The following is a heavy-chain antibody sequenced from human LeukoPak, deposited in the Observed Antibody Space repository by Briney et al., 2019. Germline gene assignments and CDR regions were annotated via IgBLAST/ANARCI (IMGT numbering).Heavy chain of an antibody. Sequence: SETLSLTCTVSGGSISSGGYYWSWIRQHPGKGLEWIGYIYYSGSTYYNPSLKSRVTISVDTSKNQFSLKLSSVTAADTAVYYCARGSCSWTSLDYWGQGTLVTVSS. J-gene: IGHJ4*02. V-gene: IGHV4-31*03. CDR3: ARGSCSWTSLDY. CDR1: GGSISSGGYY. D-gene: IGHD6-13*01. CDR2: IYYSGST.